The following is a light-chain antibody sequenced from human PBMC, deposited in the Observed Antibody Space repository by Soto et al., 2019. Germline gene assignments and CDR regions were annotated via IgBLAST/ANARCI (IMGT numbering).Light chain of an antibody. CDR1: SSDVGSYNF. J-gene: IGLJ1*01. Sequence: QYVLTQPASVSGSPGQPITISCTGTSSDVGSYNFVSWYQQHPGKAPKLMIYEVTTRPSGVSNRFSGSKSGNTASLTISGLQAEDEADYYCSSYTSSNTLYVFGTGTKVTVL. CDR2: EVT. CDR3: SSYTSSNTLYV. V-gene: IGLV2-14*01.